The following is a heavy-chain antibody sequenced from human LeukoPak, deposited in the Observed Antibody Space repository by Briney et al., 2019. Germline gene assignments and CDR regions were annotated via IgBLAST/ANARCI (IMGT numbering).Heavy chain of an antibody. V-gene: IGHV3-7*01. CDR1: GFTFSSYW. J-gene: IGHJ3*02. CDR3: ARSQRLTVTTGYDAFDI. D-gene: IGHD4-17*01. CDR2: IKQDGSEK. Sequence: GGSLRLSCAASGFTFSSYWMSWVRQAPGKGLEWVANIKQDGSEKYYVDSVKGRFTISRDNAKNSLYLQMNSLRAEDTAVYYCARSQRLTVTTGYDAFDIWGQGTMVTVSS.